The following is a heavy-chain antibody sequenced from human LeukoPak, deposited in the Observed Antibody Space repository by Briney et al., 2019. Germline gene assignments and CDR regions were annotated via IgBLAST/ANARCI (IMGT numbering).Heavy chain of an antibody. J-gene: IGHJ4*02. D-gene: IGHD2-2*01. CDR2: IYYSGST. Sequence: SQTLSLTCTISNGSISDDYWSWIRQPPGKGLEWIGYIYYSGSTNYRPSLRSRVTISVDRSKNQVSLILSSLTAADTAIYYCARSAAGHQYYFDYWGRGTLVTVSS. CDR3: ARSAAGHQYYFDY. V-gene: IGHV4-59*01. CDR1: NGSISDDY.